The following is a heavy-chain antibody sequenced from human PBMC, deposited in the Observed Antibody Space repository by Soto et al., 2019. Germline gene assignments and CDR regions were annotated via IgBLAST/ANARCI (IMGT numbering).Heavy chain of an antibody. CDR1: GFTFSSYA. D-gene: IGHD2-15*01. CDR2: ISGSGGST. CDR3: ATGGWAVVVDTVDGMDV. Sequence: GGSLRLSCAASGFTFSSYAMSWVRQAPGKGPEWVSAISGSGGSTYYADSVKGRFTISRDNSKNTLYLQMNSLRAEDTAVYYCATGGWAVVVDTVDGMDVWGQGTTATVSS. J-gene: IGHJ6*02. V-gene: IGHV3-23*01.